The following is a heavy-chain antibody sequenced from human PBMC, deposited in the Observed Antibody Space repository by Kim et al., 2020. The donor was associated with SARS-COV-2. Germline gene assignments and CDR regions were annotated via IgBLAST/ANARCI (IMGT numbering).Heavy chain of an antibody. Sequence: GGSLRLSCAASGFIFSSYGMHWVRQAPGKGLEWVAVISYDGSNKYYADSVKGRFTISRDNSKNTLYLQMNSLRAEDTAVYYCAKDAFFLGYYDSSGYFDYWRQGTLVTVSS. CDR1: GFIFSSYG. CDR2: ISYDGSNK. J-gene: IGHJ4*02. D-gene: IGHD3-22*01. CDR3: AKDAFFLGYYDSSGYFDY. V-gene: IGHV3-30*18.